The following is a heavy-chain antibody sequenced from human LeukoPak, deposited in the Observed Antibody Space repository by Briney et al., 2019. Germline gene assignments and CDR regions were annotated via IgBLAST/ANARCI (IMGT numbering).Heavy chain of an antibody. J-gene: IGHJ4*02. V-gene: IGHV3-48*03. Sequence: GGSLRLSCAASGFTFSSYEMNWVRQAPGKGLEWVSYISSSGSTIYYADSVKGRFTISRDISKNTLYLQMNSLRAEDTAVYYCARDCGSSWYGGCFGYWGQGTLVTVSS. CDR3: ARDCGSSWYGGCFGY. CDR1: GFTFSSYE. CDR2: ISSSGSTI. D-gene: IGHD6-19*01.